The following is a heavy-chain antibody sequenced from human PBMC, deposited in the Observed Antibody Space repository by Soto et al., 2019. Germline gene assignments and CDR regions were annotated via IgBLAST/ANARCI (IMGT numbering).Heavy chain of an antibody. J-gene: IGHJ4*02. CDR2: ISYDGSNK. V-gene: IGHV3-30*18. CDR3: AKDVGYYDSSGYFDY. CDR1: GFTFSSYG. D-gene: IGHD3-22*01. Sequence: GGSLRLSCAASGFTFSSYGMHWVRQAPGKGLEWVAVISYDGSNKYYADSVKGRFTISRDNSKNTLYLQMNSLRAEDTAVYYCAKDVGYYDSSGYFDYWGQGTLVTVSS.